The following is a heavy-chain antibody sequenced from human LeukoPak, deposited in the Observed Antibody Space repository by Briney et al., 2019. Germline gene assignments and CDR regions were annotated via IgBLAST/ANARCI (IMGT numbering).Heavy chain of an antibody. CDR1: GFTFSSYS. D-gene: IGHD6-13*01. J-gene: IGHJ6*02. CDR3: ARDCDVGSWYGTIYYYYGMDV. V-gene: IGHV3-21*01. CDR2: ISSSSSYI. Sequence: QTGVSLRLSCAASGFTFSSYSMNWVRQAPGKGLEWVSSISSSSSYIYYADSVKGRFTISRDNAKNSLYLQMNSLRAEDTAVYYCARDCDVGSWYGTIYYYYGMDVWGQGTTVTVSS.